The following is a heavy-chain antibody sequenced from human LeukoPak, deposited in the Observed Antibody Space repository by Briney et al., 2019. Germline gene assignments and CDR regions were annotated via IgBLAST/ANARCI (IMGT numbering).Heavy chain of an antibody. V-gene: IGHV3-23*01. CDR2: ISGSGGST. J-gene: IGHJ4*02. Sequence: GGSLRLSCAASGFTFSSYAMHWVRQAPGKGLEWVSAISGSGGSTYYADSVKGRFTISRDNSKNTLYLQMNSLRAEDTAVYYCAKGPYTESAAGEFDYWGQGTLVTVSS. CDR1: GFTFSSYA. CDR3: AKGPYTESAAGEFDY. D-gene: IGHD6-19*01.